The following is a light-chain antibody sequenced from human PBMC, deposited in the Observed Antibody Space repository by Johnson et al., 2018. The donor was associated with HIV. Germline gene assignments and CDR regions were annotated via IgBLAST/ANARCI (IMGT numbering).Light chain of an antibody. CDR2: DNN. Sequence: QSVLTQPPSVSAAPGQKVTISCSGSSSNIGNNYVSWYQQLPGTAPKLLIYDNNKRPSGIPDRFSGSKSGTSATRGITGLQTGDEADYYCATWDTSLSAGGVFGTGTQVTVL. CDR3: ATWDTSLSAGGV. V-gene: IGLV1-51*01. CDR1: SSNIGNNY. J-gene: IGLJ1*01.